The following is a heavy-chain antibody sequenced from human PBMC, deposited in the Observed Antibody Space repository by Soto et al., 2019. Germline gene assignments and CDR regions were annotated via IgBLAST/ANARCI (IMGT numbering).Heavy chain of an antibody. CDR1: GYTFTSYA. D-gene: IGHD3-10*01. Sequence: ASVKVSCKASGYTFTSYAMHWVRQAPGQRLEWMGWINAGNGNTKYSQKFQGRVTITRDTSASTAYMELSSLRSEDTAVYYCARDHPFGELLSPFDYWGQGTLVTVSS. CDR2: INAGNGNT. J-gene: IGHJ4*02. CDR3: ARDHPFGELLSPFDY. V-gene: IGHV1-3*01.